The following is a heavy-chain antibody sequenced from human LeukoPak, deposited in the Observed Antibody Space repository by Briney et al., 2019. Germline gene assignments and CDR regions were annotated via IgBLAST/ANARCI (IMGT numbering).Heavy chain of an antibody. V-gene: IGHV4-30-4*08. D-gene: IGHD3-22*01. CDR3: AREGNYYDSSGYLIPGYFQH. CDR1: GGSISSGDYY. J-gene: IGHJ1*01. CDR2: IFYIGST. Sequence: PSETLSLTCTVSGGSISSGDYYWSWIRQPPGKGLEWIGCIFYIGSTYYNPSLKSRVTISVDTSKNQFSLKLSSVTAADTAVYYCAREGNYYDSSGYLIPGYFQHWGQGTLVTVSS.